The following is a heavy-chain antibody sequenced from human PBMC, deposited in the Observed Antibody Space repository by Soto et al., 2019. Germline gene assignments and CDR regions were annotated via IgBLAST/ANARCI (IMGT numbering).Heavy chain of an antibody. CDR2: ISSSSNTI. J-gene: IGHJ4*02. Sequence: GGSLRLSCAASGFPFSDYSMNWVRQAPGKGLEWVSYISSSSNTIYYADSVKGRFTVSRDNAQNSLYLQMNSLRDEDTAVYYCVRGGHPLFDYWGQGTLVTVSS. V-gene: IGHV3-48*02. CDR3: VRGGHPLFDY. CDR1: GFPFSDYS.